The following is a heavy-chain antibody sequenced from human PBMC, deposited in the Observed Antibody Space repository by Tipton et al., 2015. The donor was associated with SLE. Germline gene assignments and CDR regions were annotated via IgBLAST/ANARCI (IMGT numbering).Heavy chain of an antibody. CDR3: ARGGGDFWSGPDAFDI. CDR2: IYYTGTT. CDR1: GGSISGDVYY. J-gene: IGHJ3*02. V-gene: IGHV4-31*03. Sequence: TLSLTCTVSGGSISGDVYYWTWIRQHPGKGLEWIGYIYYTGTTFYNPSLKSRVTMSVDTSKNQFSLKLSSVTAADTAVYYCARGGGDFWSGPDAFDIWGQGTMVPVSS. D-gene: IGHD3-3*01.